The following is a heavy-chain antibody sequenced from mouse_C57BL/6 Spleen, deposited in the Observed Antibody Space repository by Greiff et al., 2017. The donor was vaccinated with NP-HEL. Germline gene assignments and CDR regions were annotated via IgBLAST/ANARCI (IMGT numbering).Heavy chain of an antibody. D-gene: IGHD2-4*01. Sequence: QVQLQQSGAELVRPGTSVKVSCKASGYAFTNYLIEWVKQRPGQGLEWIGVINPGSGGTNYNEKFKGKATLTADKSSSTAYMQLSSLTSEDSAVYFCARDHDYDGVYYAMDYWGQGTSVTVSS. J-gene: IGHJ4*01. V-gene: IGHV1-54*01. CDR2: INPGSGGT. CDR3: ARDHDYDGVYYAMDY. CDR1: GYAFTNYL.